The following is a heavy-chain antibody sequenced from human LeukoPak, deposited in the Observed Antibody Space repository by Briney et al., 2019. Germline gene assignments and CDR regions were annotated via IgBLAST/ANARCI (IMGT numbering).Heavy chain of an antibody. J-gene: IGHJ4*02. V-gene: IGHV3-23*01. D-gene: IGHD3-22*01. CDR2: ISGSGGST. CDR3: AKKYYYDSRGYDFDY. Sequence: GGSLRLSCAASGFTFSSYAMSWVRQAPGKGLEWVSGISGSGGSTYYTDSVKGRFSISRDNSKNTLYLQMNSLRAEDTAVYYCAKKYYYDSRGYDFDYWGQGTLVTVSS. CDR1: GFTFSSYA.